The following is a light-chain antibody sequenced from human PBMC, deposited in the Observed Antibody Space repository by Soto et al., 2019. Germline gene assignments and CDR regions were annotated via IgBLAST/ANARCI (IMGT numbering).Light chain of an antibody. CDR1: QSIDSW. V-gene: IGKV1-5*03. CDR3: QQYKSYPWT. CDR2: KAS. Sequence: DIQMTQSPSTVSVSVGDRVTITCRATQSIDSWLAWYQQKPGKAPNLLIYKASTLESGVPSRFSGTGSGTEFTLTISSLQPDDFTTYYCQQYKSYPWTFGQGTKVDIK. J-gene: IGKJ1*01.